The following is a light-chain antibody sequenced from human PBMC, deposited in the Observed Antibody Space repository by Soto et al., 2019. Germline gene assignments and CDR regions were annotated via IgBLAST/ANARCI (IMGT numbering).Light chain of an antibody. J-gene: IGLJ1*01. CDR3: CSYAGGSTHG. Sequence: QSALTQPRSLSGSPGQAVTSSCTGTSSDVGAYTYVSWFQQHPGKAPKLIIYDVTKRPSGVPHHFSGSKSGNTASLTISGLQAEDEADYYCCSYAGGSTHGFGPVTKVTVL. CDR2: DVT. CDR1: SSDVGAYTY. V-gene: IGLV2-11*01.